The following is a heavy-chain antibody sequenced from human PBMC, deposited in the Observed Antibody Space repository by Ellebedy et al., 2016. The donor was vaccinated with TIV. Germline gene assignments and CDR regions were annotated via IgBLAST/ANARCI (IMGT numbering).Heavy chain of an antibody. Sequence: MPSETLSLTCTVSGGSIYSYYWSWIRQPPGKGLEWIGYIYYSGSTNYNPSLKSRVTISMDTSKNQFSLKLNSVTAADTAVYYCARHRNWFDPWGQGTPVTVSS. CDR3: ARHRNWFDP. CDR2: IYYSGST. V-gene: IGHV4-59*08. J-gene: IGHJ5*02. CDR1: GGSIYSYY.